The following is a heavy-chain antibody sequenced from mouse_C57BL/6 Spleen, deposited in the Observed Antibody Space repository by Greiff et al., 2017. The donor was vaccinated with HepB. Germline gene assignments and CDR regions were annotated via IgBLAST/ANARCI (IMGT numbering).Heavy chain of an antibody. D-gene: IGHD1-1*01. Sequence: VQLVESGAELARPGASVKLSCKASGYTFTSYGISWVKQRTGQGLEWIGEIYPRSGNTYYNEKFKGKATLTADKSSSTAYMELRSLASEDSAVYVCASSKGYGGRALDYWGQGTTLTVSS. J-gene: IGHJ2*01. CDR3: ASSKGYGGRALDY. V-gene: IGHV1-81*01. CDR2: IYPRSGNT. CDR1: GYTFTSYG.